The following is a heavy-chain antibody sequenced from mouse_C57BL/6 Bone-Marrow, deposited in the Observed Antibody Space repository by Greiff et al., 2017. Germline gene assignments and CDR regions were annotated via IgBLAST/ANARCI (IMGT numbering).Heavy chain of an antibody. CDR3: AVGPHYYGSFYYFDY. CDR2: IYPGGGYT. D-gene: IGHD1-1*01. CDR1: GYTFTNYW. V-gene: IGHV1-63*01. Sequence: VKLQESGAELVRPGTSVTMSCKASGYTFTNYWLGWAKQRPGHGLEWIGDIYPGGGYTNYNEKFKGKATLTADKSSSTAYMQFSSLTSEDSAISDSAVGPHYYGSFYYFDYWGQGTTLTVSS. J-gene: IGHJ2*01.